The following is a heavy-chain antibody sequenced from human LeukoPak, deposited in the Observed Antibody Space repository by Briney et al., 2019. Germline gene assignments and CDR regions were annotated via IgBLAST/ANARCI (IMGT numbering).Heavy chain of an antibody. J-gene: IGHJ3*02. Sequence: ASVKVSCKASGYTFTGYYMHWVRQAPGQGLEWMGRINPNSGGTNYAQKFQGRVTMTRDTSISTAYMELSRLRSDDTAVYYCARAGYCSGGSRSTAAFDIWGQGTMVTVSS. CDR2: INPNSGGT. D-gene: IGHD2-15*01. CDR3: ARAGYCSGGSRSTAAFDI. CDR1: GYTFTGYY. V-gene: IGHV1-2*06.